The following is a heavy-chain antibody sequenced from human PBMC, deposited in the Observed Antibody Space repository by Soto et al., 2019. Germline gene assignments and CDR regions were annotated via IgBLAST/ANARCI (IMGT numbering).Heavy chain of an antibody. Sequence: QVQVQESGPGLVKPSETLSLTCSVSGGSMSKFYWSWIRKTAGKGLEWMGRVYATGTSDYNPSLRSRIAMSVDISKKTFSLRLRSVTAADTGVYYCVRDGSKTLRDCFDPWGQGIWVTVSS. CDR1: GGSMSKFY. V-gene: IGHV4-4*07. CDR2: VYATGTS. D-gene: IGHD4-17*01. J-gene: IGHJ5*02. CDR3: VRDGSKTLRDCFDP.